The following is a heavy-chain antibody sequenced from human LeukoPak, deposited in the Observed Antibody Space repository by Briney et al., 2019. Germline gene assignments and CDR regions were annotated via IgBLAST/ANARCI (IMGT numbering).Heavy chain of an antibody. CDR1: GFTFTSYE. CDR3: ARALPSTYYYFDY. Sequence: WGSLTLSCAASGFTFTSYEMNWVRQAPGKGLEWVSYISSTGTTISYADSVKGRFTISRDNAKTSLYLQMSSLRAEDTAVYYCARALPSTYYYFDYWGPGKLGTVSS. V-gene: IGHV3-48*03. CDR2: ISSTGTTI. J-gene: IGHJ4*01. D-gene: IGHD2-2*01.